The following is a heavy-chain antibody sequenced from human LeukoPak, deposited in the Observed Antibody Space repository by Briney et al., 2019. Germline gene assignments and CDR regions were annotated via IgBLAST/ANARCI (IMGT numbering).Heavy chain of an antibody. Sequence: ASVKVSCKPSGYTFTDYAINWVRQAPGQGLEYMGLVNTNTGNPTYAQGFTGRFVFSSDSSVSTAYLQITSLKADDSAIYFCASCNDSSGYFAYWGQGTLVTVSS. CDR2: VNTNTGNP. J-gene: IGHJ4*02. CDR1: GYTFTDYA. V-gene: IGHV7-4-1*02. CDR3: ASCNDSSGYFAY. D-gene: IGHD3-22*01.